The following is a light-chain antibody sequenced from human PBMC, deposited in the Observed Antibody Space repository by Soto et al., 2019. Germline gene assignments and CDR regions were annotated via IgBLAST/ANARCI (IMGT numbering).Light chain of an antibody. CDR3: QQYNNWPPWT. V-gene: IGKV3-15*01. CDR2: GAS. Sequence: EIVMTQSPATLSVSPGERAILSCRASQSVGSNLARYQQKPGQAPRLLIYGASTRAIGIPARFSGSGSGTEFTLTISSLQSEDFVVYYCQQYNNWPPWTFGQGTKVEF. J-gene: IGKJ1*01. CDR1: QSVGSN.